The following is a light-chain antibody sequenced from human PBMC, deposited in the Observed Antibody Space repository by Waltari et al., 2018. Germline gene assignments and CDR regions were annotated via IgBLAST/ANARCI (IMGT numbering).Light chain of an antibody. V-gene: IGLV1-44*01. Sequence: QSVLTQPPSASGTPGPRVTISCSGSSSTTGSNTVHWYPQLPGTAPKLLIYSNNQRPSGVPDRFSGSKSGTSASLAISGLQSEDEADYYCAAWDDSLNGLWVFGGGTKLTVL. CDR1: SSTTGSNT. CDR3: AAWDDSLNGLWV. CDR2: SNN. J-gene: IGLJ3*02.